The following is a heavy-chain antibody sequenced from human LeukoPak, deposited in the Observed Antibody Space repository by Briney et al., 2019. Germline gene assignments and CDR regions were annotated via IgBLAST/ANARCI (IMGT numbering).Heavy chain of an antibody. Sequence: ETLSLTCTVSGGSISSSSYYWGWVRQAPGKGLEWVANINQDESSQYYVDAVRGRFTISRDNAKNSLNLQMNSLRGKDTAVYFCARLGPVTKDHYCDYWGQGTLVTVSS. J-gene: IGHJ4*02. CDR3: ARLGPVTKDHYCDY. CDR2: INQDESSQ. D-gene: IGHD4-17*01. V-gene: IGHV3-7*01. CDR1: GGSISSSSYY.